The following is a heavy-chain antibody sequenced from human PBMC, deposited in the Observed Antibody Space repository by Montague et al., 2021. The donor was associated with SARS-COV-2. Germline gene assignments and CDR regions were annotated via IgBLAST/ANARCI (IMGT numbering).Heavy chain of an antibody. Sequence: SETLSLTCAVYSGSFSDYYWTWIRQPPGKGPEWIGEINHSGSINYNPSLKSRVSISVDTSKNQFSLKLTSVTAADTAVYYCARGAPTITMIVVVFTGAGWYFDLWGRGTLVTVSS. V-gene: IGHV4-34*01. J-gene: IGHJ2*01. CDR3: ARGAPTITMIVVVFTGAGWYFDL. CDR2: INHSGSI. D-gene: IGHD3-22*01. CDR1: SGSFSDYY.